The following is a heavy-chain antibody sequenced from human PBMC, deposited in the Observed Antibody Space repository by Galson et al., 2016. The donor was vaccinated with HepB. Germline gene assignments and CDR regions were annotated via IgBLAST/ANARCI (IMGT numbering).Heavy chain of an antibody. CDR2: IDAAGAT. D-gene: IGHD3-3*01. CDR1: GFSFKNYD. Sequence: SLRLSCAASGFSFKNYDMHWVRQTIGKGLEWVSTIDAAGATYYLGSVKGRFAISRENAKNSLYLQMNSLRAEDTAIYYCARAYYDFVYGMDVWGQGTTVTVSS. V-gene: IGHV3-13*01. J-gene: IGHJ6*02. CDR3: ARAYYDFVYGMDV.